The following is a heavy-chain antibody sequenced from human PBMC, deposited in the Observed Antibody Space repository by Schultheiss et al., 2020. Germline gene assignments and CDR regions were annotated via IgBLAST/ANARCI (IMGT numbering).Heavy chain of an antibody. Sequence: SETLSLTCAVYGGSFSGYYWSWIRQPPGKGLEWIGEINHSGSTNYNPSLKSRVTISVDTSKNQFSLKLSSVTAADTAVYYCARRGQVAAPTGSTLHHAFDYWGQGTLVTVSS. V-gene: IGHV4-34*01. CDR1: GGSFSGYY. D-gene: IGHD2-15*01. CDR3: ARRGQVAAPTGSTLHHAFDY. J-gene: IGHJ4*02. CDR2: INHSGST.